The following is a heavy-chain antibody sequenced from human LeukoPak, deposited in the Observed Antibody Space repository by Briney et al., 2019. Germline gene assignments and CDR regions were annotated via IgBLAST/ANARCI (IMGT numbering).Heavy chain of an antibody. V-gene: IGHV1-18*01. CDR3: ARDPSSITIFGVVILDAFDI. D-gene: IGHD3-3*01. J-gene: IGHJ3*02. CDR2: ISAYNGNT. CDR1: GYTFTSYG. Sequence: ASVKVSCKASGYTFTSYGISWVRQAPGQGLEWMGWISAYNGNTNYAQRLQGRVTMTTDTSTSTAYMELRSLRSDDTAVYYCARDPSSITIFGVVILDAFDIWGQGTMVTVSS.